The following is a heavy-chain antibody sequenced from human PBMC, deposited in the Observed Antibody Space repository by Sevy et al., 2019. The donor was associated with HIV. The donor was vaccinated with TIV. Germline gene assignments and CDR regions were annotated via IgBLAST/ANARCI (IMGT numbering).Heavy chain of an antibody. D-gene: IGHD1-26*01. V-gene: IGHV4-31*03. CDR1: GGSISSGYYY. Sequence: SETLSLTCTVSGGSISSGYYYWSWIRQHPGKGLEWIGYIYYSGSTYYNPSLKSRVTISVDTSKNQFSLKLSSVTPADPAVYYCARDIGFSGKYYGFWGQGTLVTVSS. CDR3: ARDIGFSGKYYGF. J-gene: IGHJ4*02. CDR2: IYYSGST.